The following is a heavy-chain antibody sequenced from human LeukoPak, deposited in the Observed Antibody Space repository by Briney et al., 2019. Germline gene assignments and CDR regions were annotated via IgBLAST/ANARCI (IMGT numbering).Heavy chain of an antibody. Sequence: GRSLRLSCAASGFTFSSYAMSWVRQAPGKGLEWVSAISGSGGSTYYADSVKGRFTISRDNSKNTLYLQMNSLRAEDTAVYYCAKVPRDCSGGSCYPYYGMDVWGQGTTVTVSS. V-gene: IGHV3-23*01. CDR1: GFTFSSYA. CDR3: AKVPRDCSGGSCYPYYGMDV. J-gene: IGHJ6*02. CDR2: ISGSGGST. D-gene: IGHD2-15*01.